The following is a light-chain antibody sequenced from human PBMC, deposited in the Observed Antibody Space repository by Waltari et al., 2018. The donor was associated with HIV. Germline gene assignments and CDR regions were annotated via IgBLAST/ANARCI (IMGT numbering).Light chain of an antibody. CDR1: SGDVGGYNF. CDR2: NVN. J-gene: IGLJ2*01. CDR3: CSYTSSGPRYVL. Sequence: QSALTQPASVSGSLGQSITISCTGTSGDVGGYNFVSWYQQHPGKAPKLIIYNVNSRPSGFSIRVSGSRSANTASLTISGLQAEDEADYFCCSYTSSGPRYVLFGGGTRLTVL. V-gene: IGLV2-14*03.